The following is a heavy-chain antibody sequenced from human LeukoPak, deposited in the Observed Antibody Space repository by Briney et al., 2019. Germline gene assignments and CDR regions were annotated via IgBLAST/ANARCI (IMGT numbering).Heavy chain of an antibody. CDR1: GGTFSSYA. J-gene: IGHJ4*02. CDR2: IIPIFGTA. CDR3: AGGPIVGAESDY. V-gene: IGHV1-69*05. D-gene: IGHD1-26*01. Sequence: SVKVSCKASGGTFSSYAISWVRQAPGQGLEWMGRIIPIFGTANYAQKFQGRVTITTDESTSTAYMELSSLRSEDTAVYYCAGGPIVGAESDYWGQGTLVTVSS.